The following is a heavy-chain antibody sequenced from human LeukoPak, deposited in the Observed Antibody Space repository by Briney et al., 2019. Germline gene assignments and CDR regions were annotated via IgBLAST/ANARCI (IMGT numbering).Heavy chain of an antibody. V-gene: IGHV4-4*08. J-gene: IGHJ3*02. CDR1: GFTFSSYA. Sequence: GSLRLSCAASGFTFSSYAMSWVRQAPGKGLEWIGRIYTSGSTNYNPSLKSRVTISIDTSKNQFSLKLNSVTAADTALYYCASDAFDIWGQGTMVTVSS. CDR2: IYTSGST. CDR3: ASDAFDI.